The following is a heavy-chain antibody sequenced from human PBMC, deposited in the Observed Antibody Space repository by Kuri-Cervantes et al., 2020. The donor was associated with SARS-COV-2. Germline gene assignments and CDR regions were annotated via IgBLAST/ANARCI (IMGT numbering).Heavy chain of an antibody. D-gene: IGHD3-22*01. CDR1: GFTFSNAW. V-gene: IGHV3-15*07. J-gene: IGHJ4*02. CDR3: TEVDYYDSSGYVG. Sequence: GGSLRLSCAASGFTFSNAWMNWVRQAPGKGLEWVGRIKSKTDGGTTDYAAPVKGRFTISRGDSKNALYLQMNSLKTEDTAVYYCTEVDYYDSSGYVGWGQGSLVTVSS. CDR2: IKSKTDGGTT.